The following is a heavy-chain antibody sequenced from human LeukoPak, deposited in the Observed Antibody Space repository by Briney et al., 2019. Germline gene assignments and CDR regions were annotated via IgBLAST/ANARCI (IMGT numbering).Heavy chain of an antibody. CDR2: IVPMFGTP. CDR1: GGAFSSYA. D-gene: IGHD2-15*01. Sequence: GASVKVSCKASGGAFSSYAFSCVRQAPDQRLEWMGGIVPMFGTPTYSQKFKGRITLTADESTSTTYMELSGLRSEDTALYYCAADHERAGDISFFYLDVWGKGTTVTVSS. J-gene: IGHJ6*03. CDR3: AADHERAGDISFFYLDV. V-gene: IGHV1-69*13.